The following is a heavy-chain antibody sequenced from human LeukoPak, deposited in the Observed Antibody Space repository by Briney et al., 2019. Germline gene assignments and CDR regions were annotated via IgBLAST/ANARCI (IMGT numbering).Heavy chain of an antibody. CDR2: ISYSGST. J-gene: IGHJ4*02. D-gene: IGHD3-10*01. CDR1: GGSISSYY. Sequence: SETLSLTCTASGGSISSYYWSWIRQPPGKGLNWIGYISYSGSTNYNPSLKSRVTISVDTSKNQFSLNLSSVTAADTAVYYCARVSSVGSLFDYWGQGTLVTVSS. CDR3: ARVSSVGSLFDY. V-gene: IGHV4-59*01.